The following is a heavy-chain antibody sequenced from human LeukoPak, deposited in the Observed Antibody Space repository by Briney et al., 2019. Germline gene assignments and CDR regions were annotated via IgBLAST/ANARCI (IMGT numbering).Heavy chain of an antibody. Sequence: GRSLRLSCAASGFTFSSYAMHWVRQAPGKGLEWVALISYDGSNKYYADSVKGRFTISRDNSKNTLYLQMNSLRAEDTAVYYCARDRGSSLNWFDPWGQGTLVTVSS. CDR2: ISYDGSNK. V-gene: IGHV3-30*04. D-gene: IGHD1-26*01. CDR1: GFTFSSYA. CDR3: ARDRGSSLNWFDP. J-gene: IGHJ5*02.